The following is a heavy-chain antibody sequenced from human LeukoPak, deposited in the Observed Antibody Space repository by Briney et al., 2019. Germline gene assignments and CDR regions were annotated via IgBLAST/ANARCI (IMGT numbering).Heavy chain of an antibody. CDR2: IYYSGST. J-gene: IGHJ5*02. Sequence: SETLSLTCTVSGGSISSGGYYWSWIRQHPGKGLEWIGYIYYSGSTYYNPSPKSRVTISVDTSKNQFSLKLSSVTAADTAVYYCARVVAAAGRGGLKGKNWFDPWGQGTLVTVSS. CDR1: GGSISSGGYY. CDR3: ARVVAAAGRGGLKGKNWFDP. D-gene: IGHD6-13*01. V-gene: IGHV4-31*03.